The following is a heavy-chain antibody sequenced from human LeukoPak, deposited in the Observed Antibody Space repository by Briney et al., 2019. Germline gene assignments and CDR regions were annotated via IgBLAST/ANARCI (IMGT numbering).Heavy chain of an antibody. Sequence: GGSLRLSCAASGFTFSNYAMSWVRQAPGKGLEWVSVISGTGVFTYYADSVKGRFTISRDNSKNTLYLQMNSLRAEDTAVYYCAKRADGCSGVSCYYYYMDVWGKGTTVTVSS. D-gene: IGHD2-15*01. J-gene: IGHJ6*03. CDR1: GFTFSNYA. CDR2: ISGTGVFT. V-gene: IGHV3-23*01. CDR3: AKRADGCSGVSCYYYYMDV.